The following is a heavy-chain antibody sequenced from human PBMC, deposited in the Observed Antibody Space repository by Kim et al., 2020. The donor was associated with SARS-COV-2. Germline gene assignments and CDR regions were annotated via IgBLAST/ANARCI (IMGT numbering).Heavy chain of an antibody. CDR3: AQPYTSSPHSPLHN. CDR1: GASIKDYY. D-gene: IGHD3-16*01. V-gene: IGHV4-59*03. Sequence: SETLSLTCTVSGASIKDYYWSWIRQSPGKGLEWIGYIKHTGTTNYSPSLEGRVSISMDMSNKQFSLKLQSVTAADTAVYFCAQPYTSSPHSPLHNWSPGILVTVSS. CDR2: IKHTGTT. J-gene: IGHJ4*02.